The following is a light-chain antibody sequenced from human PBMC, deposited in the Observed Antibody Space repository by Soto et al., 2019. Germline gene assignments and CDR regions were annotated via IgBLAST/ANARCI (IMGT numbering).Light chain of an antibody. Sequence: EIVLTQSPGTLSLSPGDRATLSCRASQRVSNSYLAWYQQKPGQAPRLLIYDASTRAAGVPARVTGGGSGTDFTLTINALEPEDFALYFCQQYERPPFAFGQGTRLEI. CDR3: QQYERPPFA. J-gene: IGKJ2*01. CDR1: QRVSNSY. V-gene: IGKV3-20*01. CDR2: DAS.